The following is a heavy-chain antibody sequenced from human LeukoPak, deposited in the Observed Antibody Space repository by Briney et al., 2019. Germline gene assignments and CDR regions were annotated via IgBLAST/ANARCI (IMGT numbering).Heavy chain of an antibody. V-gene: IGHV3-11*04. CDR1: GFTFSDYY. D-gene: IGHD3-22*01. CDR3: ARSSGYSFFDY. J-gene: IGHJ4*02. CDR2: ISRSGSTI. Sequence: PGGSLRLPCAASGFTFSDYYMSWIRQAPGRGLECLSYISRSGSTIYYADSVKGRFTISRDNAKNSVYLQMNSLRAEDTAVYYCARSSGYSFFDYWGQGTLVTVSS.